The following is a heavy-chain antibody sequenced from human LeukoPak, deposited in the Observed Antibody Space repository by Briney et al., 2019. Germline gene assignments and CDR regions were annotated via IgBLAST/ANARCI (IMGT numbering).Heavy chain of an antibody. J-gene: IGHJ4*02. D-gene: IGHD3-3*01. V-gene: IGHV3-23*01. CDR3: AKGSTIFGVVIGDRGGYIDY. Sequence: AGGSLRLSCAASGFTFSSYAMSWVRQAPGKGLEWVSAISGSGGSTYYADSVKGRFTMSRDNSKNTLYLEMNSLRAEDTAVYYCAKGSTIFGVVIGDRGGYIDYWGQGTLVTVSS. CDR2: ISGSGGST. CDR1: GFTFSSYA.